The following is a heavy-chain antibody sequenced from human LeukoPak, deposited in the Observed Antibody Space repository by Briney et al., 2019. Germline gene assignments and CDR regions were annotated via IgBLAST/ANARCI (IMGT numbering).Heavy chain of an antibody. V-gene: IGHV4-39*01. Sequence: SETLSLTCTVSSCSISSSSYYWGWIRQPPGKGLEWIGSIYYSGNTYYNPSLKSRVTISVDTSKNQFSLKLSTVTAADTAVYYCASQPTYQWLVPDWGQGTLVTVSS. CDR1: SCSISSSSYY. D-gene: IGHD6-19*01. CDR2: IYYSGNT. CDR3: ASQPTYQWLVPD. J-gene: IGHJ4*02.